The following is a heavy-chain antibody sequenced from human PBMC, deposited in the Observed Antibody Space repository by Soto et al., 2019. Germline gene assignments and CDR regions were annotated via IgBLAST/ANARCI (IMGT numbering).Heavy chain of an antibody. D-gene: IGHD6-13*01. CDR1: GFTFSSYT. Sequence: QVQLVESGGGVVQPGRSLRLSCATSGFTFSSYTMHRVRQAPGKGLEWVALMWFDGSNTYYADSVKGRFTISRDNSKNTMYLQMNSLRAEDTAVYYCARVSSRSPDYWGQGTLVTVSS. V-gene: IGHV3-33*01. CDR2: MWFDGSNT. J-gene: IGHJ4*02. CDR3: ARVSSRSPDY.